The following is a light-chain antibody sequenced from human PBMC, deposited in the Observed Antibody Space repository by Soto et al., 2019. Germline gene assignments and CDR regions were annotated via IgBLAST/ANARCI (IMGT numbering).Light chain of an antibody. V-gene: IGLV2-14*01. CDR3: SSYTSSSTPVV. J-gene: IGLJ1*01. CDR1: SSDVGGYNY. Sequence: QSALTQPASVSGSPGQSITSSCTGTSSDVGGYNYVSWYQQHPGKAPKLIIYEVSNRPSGVSNRFSGSKSGNTASLTISGLQAEDEADYYCSSYTSSSTPVVFGTGTKVTVL. CDR2: EVS.